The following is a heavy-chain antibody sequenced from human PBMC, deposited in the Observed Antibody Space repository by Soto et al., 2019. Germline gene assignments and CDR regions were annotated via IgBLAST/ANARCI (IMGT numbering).Heavy chain of an antibody. CDR1: GGTFSSYA. D-gene: IGHD2-2*01. Sequence: QVQLVQSGAEVKKPGSSVKVSCKASGGTFSSYAISWVRQAPGQGLEWMGGIIPIFGTANYAQKFQGRVTITADESTSTAYMEVSSLRSEDTAVYYCAREEPGYCSSTSCFSSTRYYYYGMDVWGQGTTVTVSS. CDR3: AREEPGYCSSTSCFSSTRYYYYGMDV. CDR2: IIPIFGTA. J-gene: IGHJ6*02. V-gene: IGHV1-69*01.